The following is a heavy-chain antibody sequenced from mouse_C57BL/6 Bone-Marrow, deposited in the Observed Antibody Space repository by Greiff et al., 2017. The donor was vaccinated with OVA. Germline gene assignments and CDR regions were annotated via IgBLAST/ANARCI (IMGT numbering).Heavy chain of an antibody. Sequence: EVQGVESGEGLVKPGGSLKLSCAASGFTFSSYAMSWVRQTPEKRLEWVAYISSGGDYIYYADTVKGRFTISRDNARNTLYLQMSSLKSEDTAMYYCTRGGYGKAMDYWGQGTSVTVSS. D-gene: IGHD2-1*01. CDR2: ISSGGDYI. CDR3: TRGGYGKAMDY. CDR1: GFTFSSYA. J-gene: IGHJ4*01. V-gene: IGHV5-9-1*02.